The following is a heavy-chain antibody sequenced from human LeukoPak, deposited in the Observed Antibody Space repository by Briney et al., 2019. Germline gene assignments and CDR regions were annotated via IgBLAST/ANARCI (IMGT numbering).Heavy chain of an antibody. V-gene: IGHV4-39*01. CDR1: GGSISSSSYY. J-gene: IGHJ6*03. CDR2: IYYSGST. D-gene: IGHD6-13*01. Sequence: SETLSLTCTVSGGSISSSSYYWGWIRQPPGKGLEWIGSIYYSGSTYYNPSLKSRVTISVDTSKNQFSLKLSSVTAADTAVYYCARHIAAAGTYYYYYYMDVWGKGTTVTVSS. CDR3: ARHIAAAGTYYYYYYMDV.